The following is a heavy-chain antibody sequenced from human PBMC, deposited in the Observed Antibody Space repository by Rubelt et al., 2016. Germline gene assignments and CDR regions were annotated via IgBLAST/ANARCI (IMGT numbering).Heavy chain of an antibody. V-gene: IGHV3-9*01. CDR2: ISWNSGSI. D-gene: IGHD3-10*01. CDR1: GFTFDDYA. Sequence: GESGGGLVQPGRSLRLSCAASGFTFDDYAMHWVRQAPGKGLEWVSGISWNSGSIGYADSVKGRFTISRDNAKNSLYMQMNSLRAEDTAVYYCAALGGVTIDAFDIWGQGTMVTVSS. CDR3: AALGGVTIDAFDI. J-gene: IGHJ3*02.